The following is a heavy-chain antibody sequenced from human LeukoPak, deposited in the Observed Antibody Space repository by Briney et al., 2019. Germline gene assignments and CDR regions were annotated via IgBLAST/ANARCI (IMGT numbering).Heavy chain of an antibody. J-gene: IGHJ4*02. V-gene: IGHV3-30*03. D-gene: IGHD2-15*01. Sequence: PGRSLRLSCAASGFTFSTYGIHWVRQAPGKGLEWVGLLSSGGINKHYADSVKGRFIISRDNSMNKLYLQMNSLGVEDTAVYYCARDHAGSGRAFDYWGQGTLVTVSS. CDR3: ARDHAGSGRAFDY. CDR2: LSSGGINK. CDR1: GFTFSTYG.